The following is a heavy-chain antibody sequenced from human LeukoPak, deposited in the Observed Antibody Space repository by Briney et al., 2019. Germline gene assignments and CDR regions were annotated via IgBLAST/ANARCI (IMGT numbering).Heavy chain of an antibody. CDR3: ARGGVQWLDYFDY. D-gene: IGHD6-19*01. Sequence: ASVKVSCKASGYTFTSYDINWVRQATGQGLEWMGWMNPNSGNTGYAQKFQGRVTMTRDTSISTAYMELSSLRSDDAAVYYCARGGVQWLDYFDYWGQGTLVTVSS. CDR1: GYTFTSYD. CDR2: MNPNSGNT. J-gene: IGHJ4*02. V-gene: IGHV1-8*01.